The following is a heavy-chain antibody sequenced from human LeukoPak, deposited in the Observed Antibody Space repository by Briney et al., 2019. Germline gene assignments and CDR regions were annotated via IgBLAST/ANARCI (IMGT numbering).Heavy chain of an antibody. CDR2: INADETST. D-gene: IGHD1-26*01. CDR1: GFTFNTSW. Sequence: GGSLRLSCAASGFTFNTSWMHWVRQASGKGLIWVSRINADETSTTYADSVKGRFAISRDNAKNTLYLQMNSLRAEDTAMYYCATAGVRSGSFASFDYGGKEPLVTVPS. CDR3: ATAGVRSGSFASFDY. V-gene: IGHV3-74*01. J-gene: IGHJ4*02.